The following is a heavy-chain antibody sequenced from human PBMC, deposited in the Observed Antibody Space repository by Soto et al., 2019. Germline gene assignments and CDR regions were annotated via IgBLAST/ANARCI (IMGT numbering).Heavy chain of an antibody. D-gene: IGHD6-13*01. J-gene: IGHJ6*02. Sequence: GESLKISCKGSGYSFTSYWIGWVRQMPGEGLEWMGIIYPGDSDTRYSPSFQGQVTISADKSISTAYLQWSSLKASDTAMYYCARQGMAAAGTDPNYYYYGMDVWGQGTTVTVSS. CDR1: GYSFTSYW. V-gene: IGHV5-51*01. CDR2: IYPGDSDT. CDR3: ARQGMAAAGTDPNYYYYGMDV.